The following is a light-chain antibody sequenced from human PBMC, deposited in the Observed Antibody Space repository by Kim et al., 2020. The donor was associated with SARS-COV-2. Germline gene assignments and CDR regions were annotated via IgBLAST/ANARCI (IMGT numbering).Light chain of an antibody. Sequence: ASVRDKVTITCRASQDIRNDLGWYQQNPGRAPKRLIYGASSLQSGVPSRFSGSGSGTEFTLTISSVQPEDFATYFCLQHSTYPITFGQGTRLEIK. V-gene: IGKV1-17*01. J-gene: IGKJ5*01. CDR3: LQHSTYPIT. CDR1: QDIRND. CDR2: GAS.